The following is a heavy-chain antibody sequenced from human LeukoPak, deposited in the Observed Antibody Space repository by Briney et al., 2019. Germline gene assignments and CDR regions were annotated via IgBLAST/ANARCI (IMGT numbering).Heavy chain of an antibody. V-gene: IGHV1-24*01. CDR3: ATGIVVVPAATLDYYYGMDV. CDR1: GYTLTELS. Sequence: ASVKVSCKVSGYTLTELSMHWVRQAPGKGLEWMGGFDPEDGETIYAQKFQGRVTMTEDTSTDTAYMELSSLRSEDTAVYYCATGIVVVPAATLDYYYGMDVWGQGTTVTVSS. D-gene: IGHD2-2*01. CDR2: FDPEDGET. J-gene: IGHJ6*02.